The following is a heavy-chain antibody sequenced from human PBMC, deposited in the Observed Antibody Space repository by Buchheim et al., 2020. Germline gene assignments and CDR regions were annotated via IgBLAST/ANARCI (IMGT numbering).Heavy chain of an antibody. V-gene: IGHV3-48*01. CDR3: ARDLVVVVPAAQGNYYYYGMDV. CDR1: GFTFSSYS. J-gene: IGHJ6*02. D-gene: IGHD2-2*01. Sequence: EVQLVESGGGLVQPGGSLRLSCAASGFTFSSYSMNWVRQAPGKGLEWVSYISSSSSTIYYADSVKGRFTISRDNAKNSLYLQMNSLRAEDTAVYYCARDLVVVVPAAQGNYYYYGMDVWGQGTT. CDR2: ISSSSSTI.